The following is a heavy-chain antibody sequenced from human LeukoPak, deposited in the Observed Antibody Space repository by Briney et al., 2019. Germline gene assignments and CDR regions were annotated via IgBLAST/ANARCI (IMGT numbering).Heavy chain of an antibody. Sequence: PSETLSLTCTVSGGSISSSSYYWGWIRQPPGKGLEWIGSIYYSGSTYYNPSLKSRVTISVDTSKNQFSLKLSPVTAADTAVYYCARDRRGYYGGNPRGLDIWGQGTMVTVSS. CDR3: ARDRRGYYGGNPRGLDI. D-gene: IGHD4-23*01. CDR2: IYYSGST. J-gene: IGHJ3*02. CDR1: GGSISSSSYY. V-gene: IGHV4-39*07.